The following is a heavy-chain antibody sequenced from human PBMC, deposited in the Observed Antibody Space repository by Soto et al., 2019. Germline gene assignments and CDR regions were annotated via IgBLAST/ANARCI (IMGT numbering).Heavy chain of an antibody. V-gene: IGHV1-69*06. Sequence: VKVSCKASGGTFSSYAISWVRQAPGQGLEWMGGVIPIFGTANYAQKLQGRVTMTADTSTSTAYMELRSLRSDDTAVYYCARLPLRYNFDYWGQGTLVTVSS. J-gene: IGHJ4*02. CDR3: ARLPLRYNFDY. D-gene: IGHD4-17*01. CDR1: GGTFSSYA. CDR2: VIPIFGTA.